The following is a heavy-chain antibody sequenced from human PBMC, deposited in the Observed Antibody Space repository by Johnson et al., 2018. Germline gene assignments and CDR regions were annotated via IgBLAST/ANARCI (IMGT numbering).Heavy chain of an antibody. Sequence: VQLVESGGGLVKXGGSXRLXCAASRFTFSTYNMNWVRQAPGKGLEWVSSISVSTGFRYYAASVRGRFTISRDNAENSLYLQMNGLRTEDTAVYYCARGSHDWNDMTYYHYMDVWGTGTTVIVSS. D-gene: IGHD1-1*01. V-gene: IGHV3-21*01. CDR3: ARGSHDWNDMTYYHYMDV. J-gene: IGHJ6*03. CDR1: RFTFSTYN. CDR2: ISVSTGFR.